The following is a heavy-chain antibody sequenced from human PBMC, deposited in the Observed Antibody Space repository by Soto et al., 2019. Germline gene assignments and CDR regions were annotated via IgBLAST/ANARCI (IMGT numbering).Heavy chain of an antibody. CDR2: LRGSDGRT. J-gene: IGHJ4*02. V-gene: IGHV3-23*01. D-gene: IGHD3-22*01. CDR3: ASLPPYDSSDSYEVY. Sequence: GSLRLSSAASGXTFETYAMSWVRQAPGKGLEWVSGLRGSDGRTYYADSVSGLFTISRYISKKTLYLEMYSLRAEDTAKYYFASLPPYDSSDSYEVYWGQGTVVTVSS. CDR1: GXTFETYA.